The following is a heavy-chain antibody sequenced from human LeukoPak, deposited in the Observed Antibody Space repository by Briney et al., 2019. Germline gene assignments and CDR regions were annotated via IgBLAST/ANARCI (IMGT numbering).Heavy chain of an antibody. V-gene: IGHV3-11*01. CDR3: ARDKDDYGSGNHWFDP. CDR2: ISSSGSTI. J-gene: IGHJ5*02. Sequence: GGSLRLSCAASGFTFSDYYMSWIRQAPGKGLEWVSYISSSGSTIYYADSVKGRFTISRDNAKNSLYLQMNSLRAEDTAVYYCARDKDDYGSGNHWFDPWGQGTLVTVSS. D-gene: IGHD3-10*01. CDR1: GFTFSDYY.